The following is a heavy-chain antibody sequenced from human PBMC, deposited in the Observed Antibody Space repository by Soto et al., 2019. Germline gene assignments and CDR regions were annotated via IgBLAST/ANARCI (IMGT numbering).Heavy chain of an antibody. D-gene: IGHD6-13*01. CDR1: GFTFSSYS. Sequence: PGGSLRLSCAASGFTFSSYSMNWVRQAPGKGLEWISYISGSSSTIYYADSVKGRFTISRDNARNSLYLQMNSLRDEDTAVYYCARDPYSSSSLSMDVWGQGTTVTVSS. J-gene: IGHJ6*02. CDR2: ISGSSSTI. V-gene: IGHV3-48*02. CDR3: ARDPYSSSSLSMDV.